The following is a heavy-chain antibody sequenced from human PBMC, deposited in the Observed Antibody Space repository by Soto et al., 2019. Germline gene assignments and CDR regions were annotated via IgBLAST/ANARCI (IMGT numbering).Heavy chain of an antibody. J-gene: IGHJ6*03. CDR2: TYYRSKWYN. CDR3: ARAALGYCSGGSCYSLYYYYYYMDV. Sequence: SQTLSVTCAISGDSVSSDSAAWNWVRQSPSRGLEWLGRTYYRSKWYNDYAVSVKSRITINPDTSKNQFSLQLNSVTPEDTAVYYCARAALGYCSGGSCYSLYYYYYYMDVWGKGTTVTVSS. D-gene: IGHD2-15*01. CDR1: GDSVSSDSAA. V-gene: IGHV6-1*01.